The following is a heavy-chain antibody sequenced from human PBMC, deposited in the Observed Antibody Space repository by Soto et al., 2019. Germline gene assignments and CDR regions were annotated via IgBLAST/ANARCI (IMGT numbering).Heavy chain of an antibody. Sequence: QVQLVESGGGVVQPGRSLRLSCAASGFSFSSYGMHWVRQAPGKGLEWVAVIWYDGSNKYYAESVKGRFTISRVNSKNTLYLQMNSLRAEDTAVYYCARASQAYGMDVWGQGTTVTVSS. CDR3: ARASQAYGMDV. CDR1: GFSFSSYG. J-gene: IGHJ6*02. V-gene: IGHV3-33*01. CDR2: IWYDGSNK.